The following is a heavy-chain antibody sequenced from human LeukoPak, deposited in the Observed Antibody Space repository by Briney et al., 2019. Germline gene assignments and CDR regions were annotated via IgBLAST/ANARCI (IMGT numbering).Heavy chain of an antibody. D-gene: IGHD3-9*01. CDR1: GYTFTSYE. J-gene: IGHJ4*02. CDR3: ARCGRYFVWSPLDY. CDR2: ISSSSGTI. Sequence: GGSLRLSCEASGYTFTSYEMNWVRQAPGQGLEWVSYISSSSGTICYADTLKGRFTISRDNAKNSLYLQMNSLRAEDTAVYYCARCGRYFVWSPLDYWGQGALVTVSS. V-gene: IGHV3-48*03.